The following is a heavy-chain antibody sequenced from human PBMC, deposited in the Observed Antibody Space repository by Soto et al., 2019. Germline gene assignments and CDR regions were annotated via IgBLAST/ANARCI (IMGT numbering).Heavy chain of an antibody. J-gene: IGHJ4*02. CDR1: GASLSSGHYY. CDR3: ARELNATSPCDTYYFDS. CDR2: IHYSRAT. Sequence: QVQLQESGPGLVEPSQTLSVTCTVSGASLSSGHYYWSWIRQPPGKGLEWIGYIHYSRATYYNPSLLSRVAISLDTSKNQFSLTLRSVTAADTAVYFCARELNATSPCDTYYFDSWGQGTLVTVSS. D-gene: IGHD5-18*01. V-gene: IGHV4-30-4*01.